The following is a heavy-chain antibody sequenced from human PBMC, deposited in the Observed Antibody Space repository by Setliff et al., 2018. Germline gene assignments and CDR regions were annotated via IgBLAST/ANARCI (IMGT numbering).Heavy chain of an antibody. CDR3: ARGHPNSSRSSLVY. CDR1: DGSLSTYY. Sequence: SETLSLTCTVSDGSLSTYYWSWIRQPPGKGLEWIGYIYYSGTTNYNPSLKSRATISVDTSKNQFSLKLTSVTAADTAVYYCARGHPNSSRSSLVYWGQGTLVTVSS. D-gene: IGHD6-6*01. J-gene: IGHJ4*02. V-gene: IGHV4-59*01. CDR2: IYYSGTT.